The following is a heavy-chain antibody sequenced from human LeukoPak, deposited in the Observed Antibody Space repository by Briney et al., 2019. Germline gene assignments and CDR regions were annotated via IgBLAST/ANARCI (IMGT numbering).Heavy chain of an antibody. Sequence: ASVKVSCKASGYTFTSYDINWVRQATGQGLEWMGWMNPNSGNTGYAQKFQGRVTITRNTSISTAYMGLSSLRSEDTAVYYCARGLSRASLSPGYWGQGTLVTVSS. CDR2: MNPNSGNT. CDR1: GYTFTSYD. V-gene: IGHV1-8*03. D-gene: IGHD4/OR15-4a*01. J-gene: IGHJ4*02. CDR3: ARGLSRASLSPGY.